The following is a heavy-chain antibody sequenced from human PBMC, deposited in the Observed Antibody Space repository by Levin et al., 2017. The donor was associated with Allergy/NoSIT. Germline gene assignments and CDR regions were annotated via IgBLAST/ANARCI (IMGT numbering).Heavy chain of an antibody. CDR1: GFNFSSYG. D-gene: IGHD3-9*01. Sequence: QTGGSLRLSCAASGFNFSSYGMSWVRQAPGKGLEWVSFISGSGGAKHYTDSAKGRFTISRDNSKNTLFLQMNSLRADDTALYYCAKDTRRARLVITHFDSWGQGTLVTVSS. V-gene: IGHV3-23*01. CDR2: ISGSGGAK. J-gene: IGHJ4*02. CDR3: AKDTRRARLVITHFDS.